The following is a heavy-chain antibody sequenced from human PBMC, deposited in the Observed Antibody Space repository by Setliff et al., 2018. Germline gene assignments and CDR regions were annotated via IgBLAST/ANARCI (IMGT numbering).Heavy chain of an antibody. D-gene: IGHD6-25*01. V-gene: IGHV3-11*04. Sequence: GGSLRLSCLTSGFTFGDYAMCWVRQAPGKGPEWVSYISRRADLIYYADSVRGRFTISRDSARNSLYLQMNSLTADDTAVYYCARDSGSGGNFDYWGQGTLVTVSS. CDR3: ARDSGSGGNFDY. CDR1: GFTFGDYA. CDR2: ISRRADLI. J-gene: IGHJ4*02.